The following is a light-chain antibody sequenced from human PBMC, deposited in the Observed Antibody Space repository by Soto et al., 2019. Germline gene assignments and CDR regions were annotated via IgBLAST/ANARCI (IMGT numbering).Light chain of an antibody. CDR2: GAY. CDR3: QQSHSSPLT. J-gene: IGKJ4*01. V-gene: IGKV1-39*01. CDR1: QAIRTA. Sequence: IQLTQSPSSLYASVGDRVTITCRASQAIRTALGWYQQKPGRAPELLIYGAYSLQSGVPSRFSGSGSGTDFTLTISSLQPEDSAAYYCQQSHSSPLTFGGGTKVEFK.